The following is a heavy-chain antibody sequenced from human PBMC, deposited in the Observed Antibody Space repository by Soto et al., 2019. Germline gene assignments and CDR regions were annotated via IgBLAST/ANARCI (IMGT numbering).Heavy chain of an antibody. Sequence: ASVKVSCKASGYTFTSYGISWVRQAPGQGLEWMGWISAYNGNTNYAQKLQGRVTMTTDTSTSTAYMELRSLRSDDTAVHYCARSDYDILTGYFVVGSYAFDIWGQGTMVTVSS. D-gene: IGHD3-9*01. J-gene: IGHJ3*02. V-gene: IGHV1-18*01. CDR1: GYTFTSYG. CDR2: ISAYNGNT. CDR3: ARSDYDILTGYFVVGSYAFDI.